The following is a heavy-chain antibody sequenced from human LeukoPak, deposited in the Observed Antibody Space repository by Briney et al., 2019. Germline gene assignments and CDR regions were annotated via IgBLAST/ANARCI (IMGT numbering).Heavy chain of an antibody. Sequence: GGSLRLSCAASGFSFSSYGMNWVRQAPGEGLEWVSGISGSGESTYYADSVKGRFTISRDNSKNTLYLQMGSLRAEDMAVYYCATPVWWLRNPPVYWGQGTLVTVSS. CDR2: ISGSGEST. V-gene: IGHV3-23*01. CDR1: GFSFSSYG. J-gene: IGHJ4*02. CDR3: ATPVWWLRNPPVY. D-gene: IGHD5-12*01.